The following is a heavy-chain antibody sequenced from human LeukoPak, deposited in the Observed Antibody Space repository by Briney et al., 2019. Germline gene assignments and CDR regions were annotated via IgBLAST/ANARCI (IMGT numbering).Heavy chain of an antibody. V-gene: IGHV1-69*05. J-gene: IGHJ5*02. CDR3: AGESIAARPAWFDP. D-gene: IGHD6-6*01. Sequence: ASVKVSCKASGGTFSSYAISWVRQAPGQGLEWMGGIIPIFGTANYAQKFQGRVTITTDESTSTAYMELSSLRSEDTAVYYCAGESIAARPAWFDPWGQGTLVTVSS. CDR2: IIPIFGTA. CDR1: GGTFSSYA.